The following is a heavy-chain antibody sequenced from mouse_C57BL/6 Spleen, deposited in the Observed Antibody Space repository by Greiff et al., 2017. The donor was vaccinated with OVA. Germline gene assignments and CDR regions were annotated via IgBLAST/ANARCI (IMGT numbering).Heavy chain of an antibody. CDR1: GYTFTSYW. CDR2: IYPGSGST. Sequence: VQLQQPGAELVKPGASVKMSCKASGYTFTSYWITWVKQRPGQGLEWIGDIYPGSGSTNYNEKFKSKATLTVDTSSSTAYMQLGGLTSEDSAVYYCAREVYDGYFLFAYWGQGTLVTVSA. J-gene: IGHJ3*01. D-gene: IGHD2-3*01. V-gene: IGHV1-55*01. CDR3: AREVYDGYFLFAY.